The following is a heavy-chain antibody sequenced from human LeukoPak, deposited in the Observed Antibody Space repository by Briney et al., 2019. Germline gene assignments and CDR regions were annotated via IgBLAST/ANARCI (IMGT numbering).Heavy chain of an antibody. J-gene: IGHJ4*02. Sequence: SETLSLTCTVSGGSISSYYWSWIRQPPGKGLEWIGYIYYSGSTNYNPSLKSRVTISVDTSKNQFSLKLSSVTAADTAVYYCARHFASDKGYCSGGSCYPTFDCWGQGTLVTVSS. CDR3: ARHFASDKGYCSGGSCYPTFDC. CDR2: IYYSGST. CDR1: GGSISSYY. V-gene: IGHV4-59*08. D-gene: IGHD2-15*01.